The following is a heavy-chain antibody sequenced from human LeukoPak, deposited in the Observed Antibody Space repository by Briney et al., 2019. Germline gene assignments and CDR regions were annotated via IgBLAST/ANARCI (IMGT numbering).Heavy chain of an antibody. CDR1: GFTFSSYG. CDR2: IWYDGSNK. D-gene: IGHD3-16*02. V-gene: IGHV3-33*06. J-gene: IGHJ4*02. CDR3: AKGLSMTGPPADY. Sequence: GGSLRLSCAASGFTFSSYGMHWVRQAPGKGLEWVAVIWYDGSNKYYADSVKGRFTISRDNSKNTLYLQMNSLRAEDTAVYYCAKGLSMTGPPADYWGQGTLVTVSS.